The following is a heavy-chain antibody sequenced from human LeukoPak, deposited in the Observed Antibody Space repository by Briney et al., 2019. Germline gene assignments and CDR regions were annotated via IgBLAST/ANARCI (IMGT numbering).Heavy chain of an antibody. V-gene: IGHV3-7*01. CDR1: GFSFSSYW. CDR2: INQDGSEK. CDR3: ARDGGSADL. Sequence: GGSLRPSCAASGFSFSSYWMSWVRQAPGKGLEWVANINQDGSEKYFVDSVKGRFTISRDDAKNSLYLQMNSLRAEGTAVYYCARDGGSADLWGQGTMVTVSS. J-gene: IGHJ3*01. D-gene: IGHD2-15*01.